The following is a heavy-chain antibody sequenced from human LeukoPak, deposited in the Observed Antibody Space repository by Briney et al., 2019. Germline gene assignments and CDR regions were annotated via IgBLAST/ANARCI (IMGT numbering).Heavy chain of an antibody. J-gene: IGHJ4*02. V-gene: IGHV4-39*07. CDR1: GGSISSSIYY. CDR2: IYYSGST. Sequence: PSETLSLTCTVSGGSISSSIYYWDWIRQPPGKGLEWIGTIYYSGSTNYNPSLKSRVTMLVDTSKNQFSLKLSSVTAADTAVYYCARGIKYYYGSGTYHYFDFWGQGTLVTVSS. D-gene: IGHD3-10*01. CDR3: ARGIKYYYGSGTYHYFDF.